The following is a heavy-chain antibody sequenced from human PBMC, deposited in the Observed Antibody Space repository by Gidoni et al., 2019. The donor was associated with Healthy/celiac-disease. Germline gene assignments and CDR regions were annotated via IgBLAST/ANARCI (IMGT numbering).Heavy chain of an antibody. CDR1: GFPFSSYA. V-gene: IGHV3-23*01. D-gene: IGHD5-18*01. J-gene: IGHJ4*02. CDR2: ISGSGGST. CDR3: AKAPNRGYSYGYVDY. Sequence: EVQLLESGGGLVQPGGSLRLSCAASGFPFSSYAMRWVRQAPGKGLEWVSAISGSGGSTYYADSVKGRFTISRDNSKNTLYLQMNSLRAEDTAVYYCAKAPNRGYSYGYVDYWGQGTLVTVSS.